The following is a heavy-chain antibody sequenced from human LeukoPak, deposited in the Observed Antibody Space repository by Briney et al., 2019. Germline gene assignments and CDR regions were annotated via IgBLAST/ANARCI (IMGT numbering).Heavy chain of an antibody. CDR3: ARAKLLLLPRDY. CDR2: ISAYNGDT. J-gene: IGHJ4*02. CDR1: GYTFTSYG. D-gene: IGHD3-10*01. V-gene: IGHV1-18*01. Sequence: RGASVKVSRKASGYTFTSYGITWVRQAPGQGLEWMGWISAYNGDTNYAQKLQGRVTMTTDTSTSTAYMELRSLRSDDTAVYYCARAKLLLLPRDYWGQGTLVPVSS.